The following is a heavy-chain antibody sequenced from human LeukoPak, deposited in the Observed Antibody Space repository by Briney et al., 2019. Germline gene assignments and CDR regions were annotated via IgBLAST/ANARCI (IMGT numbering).Heavy chain of an antibody. CDR2: ISYDGSNK. D-gene: IGHD3-22*01. Sequence: GGSLRLSCAASGFTFSSYAMHWVRQAPGKGLEWVAVISYDGSNKYYADSVKGRFTISRDNAKNSLYLQMNSLRAEDTALYYCAKASDYYDSSGYFTNWGQGTLVTVSS. J-gene: IGHJ4*02. CDR3: AKASDYYDSSGYFTN. CDR1: GFTFSSYA. V-gene: IGHV3-30-3*01.